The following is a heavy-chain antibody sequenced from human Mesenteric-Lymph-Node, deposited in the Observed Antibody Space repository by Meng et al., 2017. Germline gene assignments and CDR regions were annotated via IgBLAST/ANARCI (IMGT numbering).Heavy chain of an antibody. D-gene: IGHD3-22*01. V-gene: IGHV2-5*01. Sequence: SGPTLVKPTQTLTLTCTFSGFSLSTSGVGVGWIRQPPGKALEWLALIYWNDDKRYSPSLKSRLTISKDTSKSQVVLTMTNMDPVDTATYYCARDDTYYYDSSGAFDYWGQGTLVTVSS. CDR3: ARDDTYYYDSSGAFDY. CDR2: IYWNDDK. J-gene: IGHJ4*02. CDR1: GFSLSTSGVG.